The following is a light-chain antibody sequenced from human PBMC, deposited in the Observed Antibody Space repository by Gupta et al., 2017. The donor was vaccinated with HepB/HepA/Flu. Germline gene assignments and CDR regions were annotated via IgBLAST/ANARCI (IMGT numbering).Light chain of an antibody. CDR2: TLS. CDR1: QSLFHGDDGNTY. J-gene: IGKJ3*01. V-gene: IGKV2-40*01. Sequence: EIVMTQNPPPLPVTPEEPAPLSCRSSQSLFHGDDGNTYLDWYLQKPGQSPQLLIYTLSYRASGVPDRFSGSGSGTDFTLKISRVEADDVGVYYCMQRLEFPITFGPGTKVDI. CDR3: MQRLEFPIT.